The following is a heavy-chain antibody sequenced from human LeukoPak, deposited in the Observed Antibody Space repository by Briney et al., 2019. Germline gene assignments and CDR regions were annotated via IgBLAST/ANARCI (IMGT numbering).Heavy chain of an antibody. V-gene: IGHV4-30-4*01. Sequence: SQTLSLTCTVSGGSISSGDYYWNWIRQPPGKGLEWIGHIYYSGSTYYNPSLKSRVTISVDTSRKQFSLKLSSVTAADTAVYYCAREKAWLAAADYWGQGTLVTVAS. D-gene: IGHD6-13*01. J-gene: IGHJ4*02. CDR3: AREKAWLAAADY. CDR2: IYYSGST. CDR1: GGSISSGDYY.